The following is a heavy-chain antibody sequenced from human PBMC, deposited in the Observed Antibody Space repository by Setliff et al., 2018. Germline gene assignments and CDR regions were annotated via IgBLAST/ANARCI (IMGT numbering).Heavy chain of an antibody. D-gene: IGHD3-3*01. CDR1: GGTFSSYA. J-gene: IGHJ4*02. CDR3: ASSRDYNFWSGYYSPLDY. V-gene: IGHV1-69*13. Sequence: SVKVSCKASGGTFSSYAISWVRQAPGQGLEWMGGIIPIFGTANYAQKFQGRVTITADESTSTAYMELSSLSSEDTAVYYCASSRDYNFWSGYYSPLDYWGQGTLVTVSS. CDR2: IIPIFGTA.